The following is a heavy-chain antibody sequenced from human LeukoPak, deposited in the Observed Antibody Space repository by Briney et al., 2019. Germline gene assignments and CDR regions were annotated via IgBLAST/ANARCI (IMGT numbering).Heavy chain of an antibody. J-gene: IGHJ4*02. CDR3: ARDILTKQAYSGYDS. CDR2: ISSSSNTI. CDR1: GFTFSSYS. D-gene: IGHD5-12*01. V-gene: IGHV3-48*02. Sequence: GGSLRLSCAASGFTFSSYSMNWVRQAPGKGLEWVSYISSSSNTIYYADSVKGRFTISRDNAKNSLYLQMNSLRDEDTAVYYCARDILTKQAYSGYDSWGQGTLVTVSS.